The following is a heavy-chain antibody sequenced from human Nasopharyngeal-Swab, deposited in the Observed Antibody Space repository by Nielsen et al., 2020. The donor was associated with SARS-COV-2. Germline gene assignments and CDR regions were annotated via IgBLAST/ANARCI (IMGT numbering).Heavy chain of an antibody. J-gene: IGHJ4*02. CDR3: ARAGKIQLWFNSLYYFDY. D-gene: IGHD5-18*01. V-gene: IGHV1-8*01. Sequence: ASVKVSCKASGYTFTSYDINWVRQATGQGLEWMGWMNPNSGNTGYAQKFQGRVTMTRNTSISTAYMELSSLRSEDTAVYYCARAGKIQLWFNSLYYFDYWGQGTLVTSPQ. CDR1: GYTFTSYD. CDR2: MNPNSGNT.